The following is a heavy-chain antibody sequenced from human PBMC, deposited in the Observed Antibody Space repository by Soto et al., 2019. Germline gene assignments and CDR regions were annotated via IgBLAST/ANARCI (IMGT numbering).Heavy chain of an antibody. CDR1: GGSFSGYC. D-gene: IGHD6-13*01. Sequence: QVQLQQWGAGLLKPSETLSLNCAVYGGSFSGYCWSWIRQPPGKGLEWIGEINDSGGTNYNPSLKSRVSISVDTSKNQFSLNLSSVTAADTAVYHCARGRNAYSSSWYVDWGQGTLVTVSS. J-gene: IGHJ4*02. CDR2: INDSGGT. V-gene: IGHV4-34*01. CDR3: ARGRNAYSSSWYVD.